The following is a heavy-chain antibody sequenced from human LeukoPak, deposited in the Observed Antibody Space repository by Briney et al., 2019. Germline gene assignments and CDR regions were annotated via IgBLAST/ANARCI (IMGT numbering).Heavy chain of an antibody. CDR3: ARHAEYNSGWHFYLDH. D-gene: IGHD6-19*01. V-gene: IGHV4-39*01. Sequence: SETLSLTCTVSGVSTTNGIYYWSWIRQSPGKGLEWIGSVHNVGSTYYNLSLRSRVTMSIDTSKNQFSLRLNSVTAADTAVYYCARHAEYNSGWHFYLDHWGQGILVTVSS. J-gene: IGHJ4*02. CDR2: VHNVGST. CDR1: GVSTTNGIYY.